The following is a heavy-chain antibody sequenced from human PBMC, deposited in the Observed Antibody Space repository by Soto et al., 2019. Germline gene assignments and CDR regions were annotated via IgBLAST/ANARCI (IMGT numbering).Heavy chain of an antibody. D-gene: IGHD3-9*01. CDR3: AREVYYDTLTGYYRGGPGTFDI. J-gene: IGHJ3*02. V-gene: IGHV3-21*01. CDR2: ISSSSSYI. CDR1: GFTFSSYS. Sequence: GGSLRLACAASGFTFSSYSMNWVRQAPGKGLEWVSSISSSSSYIYYADSVKGRFTISRDNAKNSLYLQMNSLRAEDTAVYYCAREVYYDTLTGYYRGGPGTFDIWGQGTMVTVSS.